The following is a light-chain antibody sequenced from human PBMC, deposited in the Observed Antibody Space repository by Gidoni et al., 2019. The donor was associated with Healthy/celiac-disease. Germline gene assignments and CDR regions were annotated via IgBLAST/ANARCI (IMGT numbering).Light chain of an antibody. CDR3: QQRSNWPPYT. Sequence: EIVLTQSPATLSLSPGERATLSSRASPSVSSYLAWYQQKPGQAPRLLIYDASNRATGIPARFSGSGSGTDFTLTISSLEPEDFAVYYCQQRSNWPPYTFGQGTKLEIK. CDR2: DAS. CDR1: PSVSSY. J-gene: IGKJ2*01. V-gene: IGKV3-11*01.